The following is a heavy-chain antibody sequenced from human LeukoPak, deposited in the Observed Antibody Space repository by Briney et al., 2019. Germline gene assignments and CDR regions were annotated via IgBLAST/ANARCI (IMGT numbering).Heavy chain of an antibody. J-gene: IGHJ4*02. CDR1: GDSISSSSW. CDR3: ARVVIATGPIDY. D-gene: IGHD1-1*01. V-gene: IGHV4-4*02. Sequence: PSETLSLTCAVSGDSISSSSWWSWVRQSPGKGLERIGEIYHSGSTNYNPSLKSRVTISIDKSKNQFSLKLSSVTAADTAVYYCARVVIATGPIDYWGQGTLVTVSS. CDR2: IYHSGST.